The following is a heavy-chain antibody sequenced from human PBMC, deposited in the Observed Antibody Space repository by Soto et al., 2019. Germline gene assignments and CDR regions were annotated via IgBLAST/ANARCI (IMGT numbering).Heavy chain of an antibody. CDR2: ISYDGSNK. V-gene: IGHV3-30-3*01. D-gene: IGHD4-17*01. CDR1: GFTFSSYA. J-gene: IGHJ6*02. CDR3: ARDARTSYGDWYYGMDV. Sequence: GGSLRLSCAASGFTFSSYAMHWVRQAPGKGLEWVAVISYDGSNKYYADSVKGRFTISRDNSKNTLYLQMNSLRAEDTAVYYCARDARTSYGDWYYGMDVWGQGTTVTVSS.